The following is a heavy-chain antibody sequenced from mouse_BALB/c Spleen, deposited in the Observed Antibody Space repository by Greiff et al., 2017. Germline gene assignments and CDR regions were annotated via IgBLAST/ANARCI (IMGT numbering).Heavy chain of an antibody. CDR2: ISTYYGDA. J-gene: IGHJ3*01. CDR1: GYTFTDYA. Sequence: VQLQQSGAELVRPGVSVKISCKGSGYTFTDYAMHWVKQSHAKSLEWIGVISTYYGDASYNQKFKGKATMTVDKSSSTAYMELARLTSEDSAIYYCARNYYGSSLFAYWGQGTLVTVSA. CDR3: ARNYYGSSLFAY. V-gene: IGHV1S137*01. D-gene: IGHD1-1*01.